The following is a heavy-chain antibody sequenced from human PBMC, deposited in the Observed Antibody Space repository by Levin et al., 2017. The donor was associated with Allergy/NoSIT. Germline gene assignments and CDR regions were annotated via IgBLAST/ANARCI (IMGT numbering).Heavy chain of an antibody. CDR1: GGSFSGYY. V-gene: IGHV4-34*01. Sequence: SETLSLTCAVYGGSFSGYYWNWIRQPPGKGLEWIGEVTHSGSTNYNPSLKSRVTISVDTSKNQFSLNLTSVTAADTAVYYCARGGRVAAAGRFWNYWGQGTLVTVSS. CDR2: VTHSGST. CDR3: ARGGRVAAAGRFWNY. J-gene: IGHJ4*02. D-gene: IGHD6-13*01.